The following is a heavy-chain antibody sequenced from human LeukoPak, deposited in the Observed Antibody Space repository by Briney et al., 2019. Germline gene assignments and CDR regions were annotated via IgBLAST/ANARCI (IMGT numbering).Heavy chain of an antibody. CDR1: GFTFSSYA. Sequence: GSLRLSCAASGFTFSSYAMSWVRQAPGKGLVWVSRINSDGSSTSYADSVKGRFTISRDNAKNTLYLQMNSLRAEDTAVYYCARGGFSGTAMVTGGYWGQGTLVTVSS. CDR3: ARGGFSGTAMVTGGY. CDR2: INSDGSST. D-gene: IGHD5-18*01. V-gene: IGHV3-74*01. J-gene: IGHJ4*02.